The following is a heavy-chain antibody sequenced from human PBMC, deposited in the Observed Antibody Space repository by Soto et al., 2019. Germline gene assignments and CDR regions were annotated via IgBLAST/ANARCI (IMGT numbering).Heavy chain of an antibody. CDR1: GFICSSYD. J-gene: IGHJ3*01. CDR2: ILAGGST. D-gene: IGHD2-8*02. V-gene: IGHV3-23*01. CDR3: AKATATGGGAFDF. Sequence: RGSLKISCAASGFICSSYDMSWVRQAPGKGLDWVSTILAGGSTYYADSVKGRFTISRDRSTNTVFLQMNSLTAGDTAVYYCAKATATGGGAFDFCGQGTMVTVSS.